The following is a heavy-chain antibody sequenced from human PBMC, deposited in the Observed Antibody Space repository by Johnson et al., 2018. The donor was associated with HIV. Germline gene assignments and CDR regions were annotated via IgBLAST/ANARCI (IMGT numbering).Heavy chain of an antibody. CDR3: AKDIRGSRDGYKSDDGCVI. CDR1: GFTFSSYA. J-gene: IGHJ3*02. D-gene: IGHD5-24*01. Sequence: QVQLVESGGGVVQPGRSLRLSCAASGFTFSSYAMHWVRQAPGKGPEWVAVISYDGSNKYYADSVKGRFTISRDNFKNTLYLQMNSLRVEDTAVYYCAKDIRGSRDGYKSDDGCVIWGQGTMVTVSS. V-gene: IGHV3-30*04. CDR2: ISYDGSNK.